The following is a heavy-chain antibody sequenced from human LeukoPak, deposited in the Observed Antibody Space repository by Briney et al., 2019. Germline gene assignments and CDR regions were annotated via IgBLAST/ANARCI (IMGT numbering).Heavy chain of an antibody. D-gene: IGHD1-26*01. CDR1: GFTFGDYG. J-gene: IGHJ4*02. CDR2: IRSNTYGGTT. Sequence: PGRSLRLSCTASGFTFGDYGMSWVRQAPGKGLEWVGFIRSNTYGGTTEYAASVKGRFTISRDDSKSLAYLQLNSLKTEDTAVYYCTRNRGRYPEFYFDFRGQGTLVTVSS. V-gene: IGHV3-49*04. CDR3: TRNRGRYPEFYFDF.